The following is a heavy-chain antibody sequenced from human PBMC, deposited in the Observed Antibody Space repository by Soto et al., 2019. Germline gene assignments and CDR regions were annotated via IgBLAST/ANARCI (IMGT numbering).Heavy chain of an antibody. CDR3: ARHTSAYDILTGYFRDYYYYGMDV. CDR2: IYYSGST. J-gene: IGHJ6*02. D-gene: IGHD3-9*01. Sequence: QLQLQESGPGLVKPSETLSLTCTVSGGSISSSSYYWGWIRQPPGKGLEWIGSIYYSGSTYYNPSLKGRVTISLDTSKNQFSLKLSSVTAADTAVYYCARHTSAYDILTGYFRDYYYYGMDVWGQGTTVTVSS. CDR1: GGSISSSSYY. V-gene: IGHV4-39*01.